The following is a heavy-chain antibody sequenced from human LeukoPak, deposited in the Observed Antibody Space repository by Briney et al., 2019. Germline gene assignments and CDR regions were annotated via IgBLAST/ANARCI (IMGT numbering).Heavy chain of an antibody. V-gene: IGHV4-59*01. J-gene: IGHJ4*02. Sequence: SETLSLTCAVYGGSFSGYYWSWIRQPPGKGLEWIGYIYYSGSTNYNPSLKSRVTISVDTSKNQFSLKLSSVTAADTAVYYCARALSFDYWGQGTVVTVSS. CDR3: ARALSFDY. CDR1: GGSFSGYY. CDR2: IYYSGST.